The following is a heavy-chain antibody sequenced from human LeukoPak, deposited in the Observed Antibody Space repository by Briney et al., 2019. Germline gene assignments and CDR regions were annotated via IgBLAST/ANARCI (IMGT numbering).Heavy chain of an antibody. Sequence: GGSLRLSCAASGFTFSSYGMHWVRQAPGKGLEWVAFIRYDGSNKYYADSVRGRFTISRDNSKNTLYLQMNSLRAEDTAVYYCAKDVVPAARVNWFDPWGQGTLVTVSS. CDR3: AKDVVPAARVNWFDP. CDR2: IRYDGSNK. V-gene: IGHV3-30*02. D-gene: IGHD2-2*01. J-gene: IGHJ5*02. CDR1: GFTFSSYG.